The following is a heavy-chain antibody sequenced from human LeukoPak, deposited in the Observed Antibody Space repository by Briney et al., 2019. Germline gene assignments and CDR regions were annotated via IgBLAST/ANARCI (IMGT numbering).Heavy chain of an antibody. CDR2: IYYSGST. Sequence: SETLSLTCTVSGGSISSYYWSWIRQPPGKGLEWIGYIYYSGSTNYNPSLKSRVTISVDTSKNQFSLKLSSVTAADTAVYYCARETGGITMIVVVITTYGWFDPWGQGTLVTVSS. CDR3: ARETGGITMIVVVITTYGWFDP. D-gene: IGHD3-22*01. J-gene: IGHJ5*02. CDR1: GGSISSYY. V-gene: IGHV4-59*12.